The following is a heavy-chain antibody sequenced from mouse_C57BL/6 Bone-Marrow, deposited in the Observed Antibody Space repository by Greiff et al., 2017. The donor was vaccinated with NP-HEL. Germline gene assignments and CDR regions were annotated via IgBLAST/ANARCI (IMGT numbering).Heavy chain of an antibody. J-gene: IGHJ2*01. Sequence: VQLQQPGAELVRPGTSVKLSCKASGYTFTSYWMHWVKRRPGQGLEWIGVIDPSDSYTNYNQKFKGKATLTVDTSSSTAYMQLSSLTSEDSAVYYCARPNYYGDYWGQGTTLTVSS. CDR1: GYTFTSYW. CDR2: IDPSDSYT. V-gene: IGHV1-59*01. CDR3: ARPNYYGDY.